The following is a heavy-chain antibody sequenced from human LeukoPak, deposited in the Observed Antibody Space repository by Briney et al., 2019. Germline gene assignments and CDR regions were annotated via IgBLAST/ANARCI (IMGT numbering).Heavy chain of an antibody. CDR3: ARQPGRNPNFDY. CDR1: GGSISSSSYY. J-gene: IGHJ4*02. D-gene: IGHD1-14*01. CDR2: IYYSGST. V-gene: IGHV4-39*01. Sequence: SETLSLICTVSGGSISSSSYYWGWIRQPPGKGLEWIGSIYYSGSTYYNPSLKSRVTISVDTSKNQFSLKLSSVTAADTAVYYCARQPGRNPNFDYWGQGTLVTVSS.